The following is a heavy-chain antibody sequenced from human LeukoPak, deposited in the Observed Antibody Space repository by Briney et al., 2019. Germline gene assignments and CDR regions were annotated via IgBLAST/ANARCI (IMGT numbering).Heavy chain of an antibody. V-gene: IGHV4-34*01. CDR1: GGSFSGYY. Sequence: SETLSPTCAVYGGSFSGYYWSWIRQPPGKGLEWIGEINHSGSTNYNPSLKSRVTISVDTSKNQYSLKLSSVTAPDTAVYYCARAGYSYGYGYYYMVVWGKGTTVTVSS. CDR2: INHSGST. J-gene: IGHJ6*03. D-gene: IGHD5-18*01. CDR3: ARAGYSYGYGYYYMVV.